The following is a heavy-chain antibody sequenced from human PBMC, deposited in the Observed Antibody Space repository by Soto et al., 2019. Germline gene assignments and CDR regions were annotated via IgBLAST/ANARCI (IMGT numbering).Heavy chain of an antibody. J-gene: IGHJ6*03. CDR3: ASVKGYYYYYMDV. CDR2: IYSGGST. CDR1: GFTVSSNY. V-gene: IGHV3-66*01. Sequence: GGSLRLSCAASGFTVSSNYMSWVRQAPGKGLEWVSVIYSGGSTYYADSVKGRFTISGDNSKNTLYLQMNSLRAEDTAVYSCASVKGYYYYYMDVWGKGTTVTVSS.